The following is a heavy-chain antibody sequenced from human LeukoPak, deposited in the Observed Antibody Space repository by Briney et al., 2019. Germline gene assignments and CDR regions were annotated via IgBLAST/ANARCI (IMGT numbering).Heavy chain of an antibody. CDR2: IYHSGST. V-gene: IGHV4-4*02. Sequence: SETLSLICAVSGRSISSSNWWSWVRQPPGKGLEWIGEIYHSGSTNYNPSLKSRVTISVDKSKNQFSLKLSSVTAADTAVYYCARDWGVEGRPGYMDVWGKGTTVTVSS. CDR1: GRSISSSNW. D-gene: IGHD6-6*01. J-gene: IGHJ6*03. CDR3: ARDWGVEGRPGYMDV.